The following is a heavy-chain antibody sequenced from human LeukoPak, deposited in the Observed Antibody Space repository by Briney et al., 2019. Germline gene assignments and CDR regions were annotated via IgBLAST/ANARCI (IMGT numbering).Heavy chain of an antibody. CDR2: INPSGGST. J-gene: IGHJ4*02. Sequence: ASVKVSCKASGYTFTSYYIHWVRQAPGQGLEWMGVINPSGGSTSYAQKFQGRVTMTRDTSTSTVYMELSSLRSEDTAVYYCARAHGDCSRTSCRYFDYWGRGTLVTVSS. V-gene: IGHV1-46*01. CDR3: ARAHGDCSRTSCRYFDY. CDR1: GYTFTSYY. D-gene: IGHD2-2*01.